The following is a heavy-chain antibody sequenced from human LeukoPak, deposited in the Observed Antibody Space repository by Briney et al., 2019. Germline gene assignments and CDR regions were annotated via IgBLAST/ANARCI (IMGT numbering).Heavy chain of an antibody. CDR2: IYYSGST. Sequence: SETLSLTCTVSGGSISSYYWSWIRQPPGKGLEWIGYIYYSGSTNYNPSLKSRVTISVDTSKNQFSLKLSSVTAADTAVYYCARDSGGWYRWFDPWGQGTLATVSS. V-gene: IGHV4-59*01. CDR1: GGSISSYY. D-gene: IGHD6-19*01. CDR3: ARDSGGWYRWFDP. J-gene: IGHJ5*02.